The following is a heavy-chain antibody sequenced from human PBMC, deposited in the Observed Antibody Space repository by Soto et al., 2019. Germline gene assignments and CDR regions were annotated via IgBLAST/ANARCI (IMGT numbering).Heavy chain of an antibody. CDR1: LFTFSSYG. CDR2: ISYNVSNI. V-gene: IGHV3-30*03. CDR3: ARDAPGDCSGGSCYGSFYYYYYGMDV. D-gene: IGHD2-15*01. Sequence: PVWSLRHSCSSSLFTFSSYGMHLVLHSPFKLLELLSVISYNVSNIYYADSVKGRFTISRDNAKNTLYLQMNSLRDEDTAVYYCARDAPGDCSGGSCYGSFYYYYYGMDVWGQGTTVTVSS. J-gene: IGHJ6*02.